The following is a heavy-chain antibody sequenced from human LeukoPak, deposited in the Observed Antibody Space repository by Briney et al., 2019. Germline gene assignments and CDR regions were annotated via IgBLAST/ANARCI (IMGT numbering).Heavy chain of an antibody. Sequence: GGSLRLSCAASGFTFSDYYMSWIRQAPGKGLEWVSCISSSGSTIYYADSVKGRFTISRDNAKNSLYLQMNSLRAEDTAVYYCARQPSAGIDNWFDPWGQGTLVTVSS. D-gene: IGHD1-26*01. CDR1: GFTFSDYY. J-gene: IGHJ5*02. CDR3: ARQPSAGIDNWFDP. CDR2: ISSSGSTI. V-gene: IGHV3-11*01.